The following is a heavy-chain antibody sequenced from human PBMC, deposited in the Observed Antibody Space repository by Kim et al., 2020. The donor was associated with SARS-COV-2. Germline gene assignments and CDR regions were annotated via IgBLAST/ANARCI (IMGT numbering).Heavy chain of an antibody. CDR1: GFTFSSYG. CDR2: IWYDGSNK. V-gene: IGHV3-33*01. D-gene: IGHD2-2*01. CDR3: ARDRRGICSSTSCYALVY. Sequence: GGSLRLSCAASGFTFSSYGMHWVRQAPGKGLEWVAVIWYDGSNKYYADSVKGRFTISRDNSKNTLYLQMNSLRAEDTAVYYCARDRRGICSSTSCYALVYWGQGTLVTVSS. J-gene: IGHJ4*02.